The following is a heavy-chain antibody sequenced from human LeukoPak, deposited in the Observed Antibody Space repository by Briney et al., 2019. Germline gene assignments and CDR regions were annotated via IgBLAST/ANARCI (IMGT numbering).Heavy chain of an antibody. D-gene: IGHD3-22*01. J-gene: IGHJ4*02. CDR2: IYYSGII. CDR3: ARVDSSGYYLHFDH. V-gene: IGHV4-59*01. CDR1: AGSISGYY. Sequence: SETLSLTCTVSAGSISGYYWSWIRQPPGKGLEWIGYIYYSGIINYNPSLESRVTMSVDTSKNQFSLKLSSVTAADTAVYYCARVDSSGYYLHFDHWGQGTLVTVSS.